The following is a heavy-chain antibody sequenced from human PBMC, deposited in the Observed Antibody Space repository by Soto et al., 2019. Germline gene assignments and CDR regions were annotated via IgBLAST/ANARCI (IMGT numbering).Heavy chain of an antibody. Sequence: PSETLSLTCAVHGGSFSGYYWSWIRQPPGKGLEWIGEINHSGSTNYNPSLKSRVTISVDTSKNQFSLKLSSVTAADTAVYYCARHRRRGTYYYDSSGRRGYYFDYWGQGTLVTVSS. CDR2: INHSGST. D-gene: IGHD3-22*01. V-gene: IGHV4-34*01. J-gene: IGHJ4*02. CDR1: GGSFSGYY. CDR3: ARHRRRGTYYYDSSGRRGYYFDY.